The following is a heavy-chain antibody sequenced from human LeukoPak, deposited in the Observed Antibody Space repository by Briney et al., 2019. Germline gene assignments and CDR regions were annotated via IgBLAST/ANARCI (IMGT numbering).Heavy chain of an antibody. Sequence: PSETLSLTCTVSGGSISSYYWSWIRQPPGKGLEWIGYIYYSGSTNYNPSLKSRVTISVDTSKNQFSLKLSSVTAADTAVYYCARLYSSGYLYYFDYWGQGTLVTVSS. CDR2: IYYSGST. D-gene: IGHD3-22*01. CDR3: ARLYSSGYLYYFDY. V-gene: IGHV4-59*01. CDR1: GGSISSYY. J-gene: IGHJ4*02.